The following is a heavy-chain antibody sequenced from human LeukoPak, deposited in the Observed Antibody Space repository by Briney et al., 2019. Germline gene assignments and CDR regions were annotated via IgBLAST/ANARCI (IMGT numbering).Heavy chain of an antibody. Sequence: GGSLRLSCAASGFTVSSNYMSWVRQAPGKGLEWVPVIYSGGSTYYADSVKGRFTISRDNSKNTLYLQMNSLRAEDTAVYYCARVLFWAPFYYYYDSSGYYYFDYWGQGTLVTVSS. J-gene: IGHJ4*02. D-gene: IGHD3-22*01. CDR1: GFTVSSNY. CDR2: IYSGGST. V-gene: IGHV3-66*01. CDR3: ARVLFWAPFYYYYDSSGYYYFDY.